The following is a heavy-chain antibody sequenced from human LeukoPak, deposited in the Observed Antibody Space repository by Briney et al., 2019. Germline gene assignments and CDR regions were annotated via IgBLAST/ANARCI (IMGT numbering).Heavy chain of an antibody. V-gene: IGHV3-53*01. Sequence: GGSLRLSCAASGFTVSSNYMSWVRQAPGKGLEWVSVIYSGGSTYYADSVKGRFTISRDNSKNTLYLQMNSLRAEDTAVHYCARVPGYDILTGHYWYFDLWGRGTLVTISS. CDR1: GFTVSSNY. D-gene: IGHD3-9*01. CDR2: IYSGGST. CDR3: ARVPGYDILTGHYWYFDL. J-gene: IGHJ2*01.